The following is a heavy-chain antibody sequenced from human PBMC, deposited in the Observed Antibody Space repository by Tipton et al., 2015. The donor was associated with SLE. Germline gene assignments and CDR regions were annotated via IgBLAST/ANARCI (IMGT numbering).Heavy chain of an antibody. CDR3: ARARLGTAFDI. V-gene: IGHV3-23*03. CDR1: GFTFSSYA. J-gene: IGHJ3*02. CDR2: IYSGGGST. Sequence: SLRLSCAASGFTFSSYAMSWVRQAPGKGLEWVSVIYSGGGSTYYADSVKGRFTISRHNSKNTLYLQMNSLRAEDTAVYYCARARLGTAFDIWGQGTMVTVSS. D-gene: IGHD7-27*01.